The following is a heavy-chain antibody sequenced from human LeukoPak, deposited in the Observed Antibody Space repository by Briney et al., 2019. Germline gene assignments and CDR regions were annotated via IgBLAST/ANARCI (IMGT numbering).Heavy chain of an antibody. Sequence: SETLSLTCSVSGGSVSTDGHYWTWIRQHPGEGLEWIGYIYYSGDTYYNPSLKSRVTISVDTSKNQFSLRLSSVTAADTAVFFCARTVAPGWFDPWGQGTLVTVSS. CDR3: ARTVAPGWFDP. CDR1: GGSVSTDGHY. D-gene: IGHD2-15*01. J-gene: IGHJ5*02. CDR2: IYYSGDT. V-gene: IGHV4-31*03.